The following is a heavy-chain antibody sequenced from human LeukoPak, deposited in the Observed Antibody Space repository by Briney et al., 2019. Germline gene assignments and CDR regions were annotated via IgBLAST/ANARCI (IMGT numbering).Heavy chain of an antibody. CDR1: GGSISSYY. CDR2: IYYSGST. D-gene: IGHD6-13*01. CDR3: AKIAAAGTKGSYYFDY. Sequence: PSETLSLTCTVSGGSISSYYWSWIRQPPGKGLEWIGYIYYSGSTNYNPSLKSRVTISVDKSKNQFSLKLSSVTAADTAVYYCAKIAAAGTKGSYYFDYWGQGTLVTVSS. V-gene: IGHV4-59*12. J-gene: IGHJ4*02.